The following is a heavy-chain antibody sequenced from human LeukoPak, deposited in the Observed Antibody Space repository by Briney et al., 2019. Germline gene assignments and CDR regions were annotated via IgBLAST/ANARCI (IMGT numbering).Heavy chain of an antibody. Sequence: GGSLRLSCAVSGFTFNNYWASWVRQAPGKGLEWVANINQDGSQQYYVDSVRGRLTISRDNAKNSLYPQMNSLRAEDTALYYCAKNLLSLWLIDNWGQGTLVTVSS. J-gene: IGHJ4*02. CDR1: GFTFNNYW. CDR3: AKNLLSLWLIDN. CDR2: INQDGSQQ. V-gene: IGHV3-7*03. D-gene: IGHD2-21*01.